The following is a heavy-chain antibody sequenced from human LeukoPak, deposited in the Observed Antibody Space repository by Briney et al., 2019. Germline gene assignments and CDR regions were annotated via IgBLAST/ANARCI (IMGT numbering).Heavy chain of an antibody. CDR2: ISWNSGSI. D-gene: IGHD5-24*01. V-gene: IGHV3-9*01. J-gene: IGHJ4*02. Sequence: GGSLRLSCAASGFTFDDYAMHWVRQAPGKGLEWVSGISWNSGSIGYADSVKGRFTISRDNAKNSLYLQMNSLRAEDTAVYYCARVDGYNRAAFDYWGQGTLVTVSS. CDR1: GFTFDDYA. CDR3: ARVDGYNRAAFDY.